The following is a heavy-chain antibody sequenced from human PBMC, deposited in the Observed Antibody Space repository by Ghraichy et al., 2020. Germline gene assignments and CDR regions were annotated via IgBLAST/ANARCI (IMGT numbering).Heavy chain of an antibody. V-gene: IGHV3-48*02. CDR3: TRQYYYHSSGYYSDALDI. CDR1: GFTFSSYS. D-gene: IGHD3-22*01. J-gene: IGHJ3*02. CDR2: ISSSSSDI. Sequence: GGSLRLSCAASGFTFSSYSMNWVRQAPGNGLKWVSSISSSSSDIYYAYSVKGLCTISRDHATNSLHLQMSSLRDEDTAVYYCTRQYYYHSSGYYSDALDIWGQGTMVTVSS.